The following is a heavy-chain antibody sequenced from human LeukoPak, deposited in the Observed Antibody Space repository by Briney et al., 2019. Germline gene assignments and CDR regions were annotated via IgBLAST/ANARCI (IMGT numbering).Heavy chain of an antibody. D-gene: IGHD3-10*01. CDR2: IYYSGST. CDR1: GGSISSYY. J-gene: IGHJ5*02. V-gene: IGHV4-59*01. Sequence: SGTLSLTCTVSGGSISSYYWSWIRQPPGKGLEWIGYIYYSGSTNYNPSLKSRVTISVDTSKNQFSLKLSSVTAADTAVYYCARRGYYGSGNWFDPWGQGTLVTVSS. CDR3: ARRGYYGSGNWFDP.